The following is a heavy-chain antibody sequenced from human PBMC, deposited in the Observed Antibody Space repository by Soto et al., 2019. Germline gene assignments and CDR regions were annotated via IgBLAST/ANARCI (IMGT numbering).Heavy chain of an antibody. CDR2: MYSSGSP. V-gene: IGHV4-39*02. CDR1: GDSISSSSDY. D-gene: IGHD2-21*02. J-gene: IGHJ4*02. CDR3: AREQRINGGGDCRPFVFDY. Sequence: SETLSLTWTVSGDSISSSSDYCVWIRQPPGKGLEWIGNMYSSGSPYYNPSLKSRVTISVDTSKNQFSLKLSSVTTADTVVYYCAREQRINGGGDCRPFVFDYWGKGTLVTVSS.